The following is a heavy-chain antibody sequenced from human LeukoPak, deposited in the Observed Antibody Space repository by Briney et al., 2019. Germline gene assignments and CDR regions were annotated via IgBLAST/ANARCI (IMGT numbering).Heavy chain of an antibody. V-gene: IGHV3-30*02. CDR2: IRYDGSNK. Sequence: GGSLRLSCAASGFTFSSYGMHWVRQAPGKGLEWVAFIRYDGSNKYYADSVKGRFTISRDNSKNTLYLQMNSLRAEDTAVYYCAKEAPYYYDSSGYYYPPIFDYWGQGTLVTVSS. D-gene: IGHD3-22*01. CDR3: AKEAPYYYDSSGYYYPPIFDY. CDR1: GFTFSSYG. J-gene: IGHJ4*02.